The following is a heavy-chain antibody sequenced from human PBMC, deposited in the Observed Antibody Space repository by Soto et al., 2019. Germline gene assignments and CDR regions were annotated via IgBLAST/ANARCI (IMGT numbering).Heavy chain of an antibody. D-gene: IGHD6-19*01. CDR1: GGSISSSSYF. J-gene: IGHJ4*02. CDR2: IHSSGST. Sequence: QLQLQESGPGLVKPSETLSLTCSASGGSISSSSYFWDWIRQPPGKGLEWIASIHSSGSTYYNPSLRSRVTISIDTSKNQFSLKLSSVTAADTAVYYCGRRVRIAVAPFDWGQGNLVTVSS. V-gene: IGHV4-39*01. CDR3: GRRVRIAVAPFD.